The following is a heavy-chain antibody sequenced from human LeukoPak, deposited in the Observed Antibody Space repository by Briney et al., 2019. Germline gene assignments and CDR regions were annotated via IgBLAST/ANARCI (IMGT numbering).Heavy chain of an antibody. CDR2: ITSSGTYI. CDR1: GFTFSDYS. J-gene: IGHJ4*02. CDR3: ARGMGYTSRFDY. D-gene: IGHD6-13*01. Sequence: GGSLRLSCAASGFTFSDYSMNWVRQAPGKGLEWVSSITSSGTYIYYADSVKGRFTISRDNSKNTVYLQMNSLRAEDTAVYYCARGMGYTSRFDYWGQGTLVTVSS. V-gene: IGHV3-21*01.